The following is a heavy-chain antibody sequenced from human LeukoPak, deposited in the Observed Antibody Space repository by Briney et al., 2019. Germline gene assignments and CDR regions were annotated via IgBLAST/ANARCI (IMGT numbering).Heavy chain of an antibody. D-gene: IGHD6-13*01. CDR1: GYTFTSYG. Sequence: ASVKVSCKASGYTFTSYGISWVRQAPGQGLEWMGWISAYNGNTNYAQKFQGRVTMTRDTSTSTVYMELSSLRSEDTAVYYCARDSGSYSGSRDNWFDPWGQGTLVTVSS. CDR3: ARDSGSYSGSRDNWFDP. CDR2: ISAYNGNT. J-gene: IGHJ5*02. V-gene: IGHV1-18*01.